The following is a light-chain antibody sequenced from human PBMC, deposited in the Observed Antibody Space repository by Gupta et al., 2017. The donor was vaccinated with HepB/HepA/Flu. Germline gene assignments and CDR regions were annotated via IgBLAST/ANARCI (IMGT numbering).Light chain of an antibody. CDR3: QSYDSSLSAYV. Sequence: QSVLTQPPSVSGAPGPRVTISCTGSISNIGAGNDVNWYQQVPGTAPKLLIHSNSNRPSGIPDRFSGSKSGTSASLAITGLQAEDGADYYCQSYDSSLSAYVFGTGTKVTVL. CDR2: SNS. CDR1: ISNIGAGND. V-gene: IGLV1-40*01. J-gene: IGLJ1*01.